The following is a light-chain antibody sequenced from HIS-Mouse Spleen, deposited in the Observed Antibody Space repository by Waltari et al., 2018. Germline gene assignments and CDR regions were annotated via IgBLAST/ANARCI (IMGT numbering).Light chain of an antibody. CDR2: KDS. J-gene: IGLJ2*01. CDR1: VLAKKY. Sequence: SYELTQPSSVSVSPGQTARITCSGDVLAKKYARWFQQKPGQAPVLVIYKDSERPSGIPGRFSGASSRTTVTLTISGAQVEDEADYYCYSAADNSGVFGGGTKLTVL. V-gene: IGLV3-27*01. CDR3: YSAADNSGV.